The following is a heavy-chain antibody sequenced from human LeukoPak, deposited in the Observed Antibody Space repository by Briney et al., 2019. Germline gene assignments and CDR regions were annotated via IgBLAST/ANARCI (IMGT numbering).Heavy chain of an antibody. D-gene: IGHD2-2*01. CDR3: ARDQQYQPLPDY. CDR1: GFTFSSYS. J-gene: IGHJ4*02. CDR2: ISSSSGYI. V-gene: IGHV3-21*01. Sequence: TGGSLRLSCAASGFTFSSYSMNWVRQAPGKGLEWVSSISSSSGYIYYADSVKGRFTISRDNAKNSLYLQMNSLRAEDTAVYYCARDQQYQPLPDYWGQGTLVTVSS.